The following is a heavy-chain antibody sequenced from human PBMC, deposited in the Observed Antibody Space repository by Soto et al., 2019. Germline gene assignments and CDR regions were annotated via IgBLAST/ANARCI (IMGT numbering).Heavy chain of an antibody. D-gene: IGHD6-13*01. J-gene: IGHJ6*02. CDR3: ARAEPGIAAGSDYYYGMDV. V-gene: IGHV1-18*04. Sequence: GASVKVSCKASGYTFTSYGISWVRQAPGQGLEWMGRISAYNGNTNYAQKLQGRVTMTTDTSTSTAYMELRSLRSDDTAVYYCARAEPGIAAGSDYYYGMDVWGQGTTVTVSS. CDR1: GYTFTSYG. CDR2: ISAYNGNT.